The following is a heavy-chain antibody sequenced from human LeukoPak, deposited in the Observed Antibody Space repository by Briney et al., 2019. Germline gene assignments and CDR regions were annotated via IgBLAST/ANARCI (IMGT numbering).Heavy chain of an antibody. Sequence: SVKVSCKASRGTFSKYAISWVRQAPGQGLEWMGRIIPILNITHYAQKFQGRVTIAADKSTSTAYMELSSLRSEDTAVYYCARAATVNGWYFDLWGRGTLVSVSS. D-gene: IGHD2-8*01. V-gene: IGHV1-69*04. CDR3: ARAATVNGWYFDL. CDR2: IIPILNIT. J-gene: IGHJ2*01. CDR1: RGTFSKYA.